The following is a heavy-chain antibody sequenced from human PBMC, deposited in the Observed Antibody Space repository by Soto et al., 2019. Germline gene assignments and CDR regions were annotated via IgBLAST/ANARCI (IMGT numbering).Heavy chain of an antibody. D-gene: IGHD4-17*01. CDR3: ARAPTTVTTAYYFDY. J-gene: IGHJ4*02. Sequence: QVQLVESGGGVVQLGRSLRLSCAASGFTFSSYAMHWVRQAPGKGLGGGTVISYDGSNKYYADSVKGRFTISRDNSKNTLYLQMNSLRAEDTAVYYCARAPTTVTTAYYFDYWGQGTLVTVSS. V-gene: IGHV3-30-3*01. CDR2: ISYDGSNK. CDR1: GFTFSSYA.